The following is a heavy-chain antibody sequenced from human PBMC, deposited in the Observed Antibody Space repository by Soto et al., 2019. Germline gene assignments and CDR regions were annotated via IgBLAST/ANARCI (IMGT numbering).Heavy chain of an antibody. V-gene: IGHV3-72*01. J-gene: IGHJ4*02. Sequence: EVQLVESGGALVQPGGSLRLSCAASGFTFSDQHMDWVRQAPGKGLEWVGRIRNKASGYTTEYATSVKGRFTVSRDDSKKSLFLRMDSLRIEDSAVYWCAMSVVGSIHNYWGQGTLVTVSS. CDR2: IRNKASGYTT. D-gene: IGHD6-19*01. CDR1: GFTFSDQH. CDR3: AMSVVGSIHNY.